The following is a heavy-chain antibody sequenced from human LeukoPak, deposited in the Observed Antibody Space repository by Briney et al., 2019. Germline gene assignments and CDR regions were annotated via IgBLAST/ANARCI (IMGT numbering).Heavy chain of an antibody. CDR1: GFTFSSYG. Sequence: GGSLRLSCAASGFTFSSYGMHWVRQAPGKGLEWVAVISYDGSNKYYADSVKGRFTISRDNSKNTLYLQMNSLRAEDTAVYYCARVVVEPDYWGQGTLVTVSS. J-gene: IGHJ4*02. V-gene: IGHV3-30*03. CDR3: ARVVVEPDY. CDR2: ISYDGSNK. D-gene: IGHD2-15*01.